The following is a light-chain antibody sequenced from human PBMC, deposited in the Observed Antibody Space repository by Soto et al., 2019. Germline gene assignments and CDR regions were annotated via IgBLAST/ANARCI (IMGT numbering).Light chain of an antibody. CDR1: SSDVGGYNF. J-gene: IGLJ2*01. V-gene: IGLV2-8*01. CDR3: SSYAGSSIPVA. Sequence: QSVLTQPPSASGSPGQSVTISCTGASSDVGGYNFVSWYQHHRGKAPRLMIYDVTQRPSGVPDRFSGSKSGNTASLTVSGLQVDDEAYYYCSSYAGSSIPVAFGGGTKLTVL. CDR2: DVT.